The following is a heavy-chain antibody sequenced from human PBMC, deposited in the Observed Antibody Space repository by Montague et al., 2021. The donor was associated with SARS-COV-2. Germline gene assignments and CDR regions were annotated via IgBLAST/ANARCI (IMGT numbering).Heavy chain of an antibody. D-gene: IGHD6-19*01. CDR1: GGSTASHY. Sequence: SETLSLTCTVSGGSTASHYWNWILQSPGKRPVWIGYVYYHGVTKNNTSLQSRVTISIVTSENQLSLRLNSEMAADTAAYFCGRGWAFDPWGQGRLVTVSS. J-gene: IGHJ3*01. CDR2: VYYHGVT. V-gene: IGHV4-59*08. CDR3: GRGWAFDP.